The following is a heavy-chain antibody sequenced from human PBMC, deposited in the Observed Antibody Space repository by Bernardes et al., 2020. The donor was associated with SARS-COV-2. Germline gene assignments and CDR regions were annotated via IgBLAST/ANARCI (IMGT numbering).Heavy chain of an antibody. J-gene: IGHJ6*02. V-gene: IGHV4-4*07. Sequence: SETLSLTCTVSGGSISSYYWSWIRQPAGKGLEWIGRIYTSGSTNYNPSLKSRVTMSVDTSKNQFSLKLSSVTAADTAVYYCARDSWQVTGYYRKELSGGMDVWGQGTTVTVSS. CDR3: ARDSWQVTGYYRKELSGGMDV. CDR1: GGSISSYY. CDR2: IYTSGST. D-gene: IGHD3-9*01.